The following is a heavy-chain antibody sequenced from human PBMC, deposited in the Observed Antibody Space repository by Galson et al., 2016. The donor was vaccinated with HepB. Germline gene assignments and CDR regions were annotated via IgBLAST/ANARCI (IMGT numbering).Heavy chain of an antibody. CDR2: MNQDGSAT. Sequence: SLRLSCAGSGYIFRRYWMSWVRQALGKGLEWVANMNQDGSATNYVDSVKGRFTISRDNTKNLLYLQMNNLRVDDTAVYHCAREPGADVWGQGTTVIVSS. CDR1: GYIFRRYW. D-gene: IGHD1-26*01. CDR3: AREPGADV. V-gene: IGHV3-7*03. J-gene: IGHJ6*02.